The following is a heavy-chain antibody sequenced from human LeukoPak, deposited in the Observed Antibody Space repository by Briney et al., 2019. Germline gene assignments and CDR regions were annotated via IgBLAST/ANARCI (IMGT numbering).Heavy chain of an antibody. Sequence: PSETLSLTCTVSGGSISSGDYYWSWIRQPPGKGLEWIGYIYYSGSTYYNPSLKSRVTISVDTSKNQFSLKLSSVTAADTAVYYCARGWFGELFISWFDPWGQGTLVTVSS. CDR2: IYYSGST. CDR3: ARGWFGELFISWFDP. D-gene: IGHD3-10*01. CDR1: GGSISSGDYY. J-gene: IGHJ5*02. V-gene: IGHV4-30-4*08.